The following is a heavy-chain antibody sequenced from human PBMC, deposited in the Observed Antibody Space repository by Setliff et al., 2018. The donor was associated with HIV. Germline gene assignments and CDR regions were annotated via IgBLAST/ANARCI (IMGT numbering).Heavy chain of an antibody. V-gene: IGHV3-21*01. CDR1: GFPVSYYI. D-gene: IGHD2-21*02. Sequence: GGSLRLSCAASGFPVSYYIMSWVRQAPGKGLEWVSFISRSNSYIYYADSVKGRFTISRDNAKDSLYLQMNSLRAEDTAVYYCARADCGGDCYRYYYYYMDVWGKGTTVTVSS. CDR2: ISRSNSYI. J-gene: IGHJ6*03. CDR3: ARADCGGDCYRYYYYYMDV.